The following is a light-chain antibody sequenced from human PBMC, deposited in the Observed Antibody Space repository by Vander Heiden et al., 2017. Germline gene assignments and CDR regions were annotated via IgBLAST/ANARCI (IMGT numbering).Light chain of an antibody. CDR1: SSNIGSNT. CDR3: AAWDDSLNGWV. V-gene: IGLV1-44*01. Sequence: SVLTQPPSASRTPGQGVTISCSGSSSNIGSNTVNWYQQHPGTAPKLLIYSNNQRPSGVPDRFSGSKSGTSASLAISGLQSEDEADYYCAAWDDSLNGWVFGGGTKLTVL. J-gene: IGLJ3*02. CDR2: SNN.